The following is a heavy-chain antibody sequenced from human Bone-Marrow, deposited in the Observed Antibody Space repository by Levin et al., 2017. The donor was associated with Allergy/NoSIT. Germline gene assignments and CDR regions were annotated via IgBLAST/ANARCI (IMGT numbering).Heavy chain of an antibody. Sequence: SCAASGFTFSHYPMHWARQAPGKGLEWVAMITYDGSNKYYADSVKGRFAISRDNPKNTLYLQIDSLQTDETAVYYCAKEAYGEPPLWGQGTLVTVSS. V-gene: IGHV3-30*09. J-gene: IGHJ4*02. D-gene: IGHD4-17*01. CDR3: AKEAYGEPPL. CDR1: GFTFSHYP. CDR2: ITYDGSNK.